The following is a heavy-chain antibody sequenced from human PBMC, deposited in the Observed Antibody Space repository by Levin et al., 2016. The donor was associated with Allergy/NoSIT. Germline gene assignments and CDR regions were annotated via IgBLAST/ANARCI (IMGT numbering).Heavy chain of an antibody. CDR2: IYYSGST. D-gene: IGHD4-11*01. CDR3: ARGLMTTVRVLDY. V-gene: IGHV4-31*02. Sequence: WIRQPPGKGLEWIGYIYYSGSTYYNPSLKSRVTISVDTSKNQFSLKLSSVTAADTAVYYCARGLMTTVRVLDYWGQGTLVTVSS. J-gene: IGHJ4*02.